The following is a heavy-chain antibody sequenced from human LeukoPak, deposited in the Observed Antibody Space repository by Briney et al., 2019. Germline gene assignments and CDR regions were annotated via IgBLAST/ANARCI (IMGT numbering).Heavy chain of an antibody. CDR2: IYYSGST. CDR3: AREGVWFGESYFDY. V-gene: IGHV4-39*02. D-gene: IGHD3-10*01. CDR1: GGSISSSSYY. J-gene: IGHJ4*02. Sequence: PSETLSLTCTVSGGSISSSSYYWGWIRQPPGKGLEWIGSIYYSGSTYYNPSLKSRVTISVDTSKNQFSLKLSSVTAADTAVYYCAREGVWFGESYFDYWGQGTLVTVSS.